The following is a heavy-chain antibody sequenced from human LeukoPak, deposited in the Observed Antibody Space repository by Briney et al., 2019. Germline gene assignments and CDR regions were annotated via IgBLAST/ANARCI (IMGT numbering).Heavy chain of an antibody. CDR2: TYYSGST. CDR1: GGSISSGDYY. CDR3: ATNPGYCSGGNCYSHAFDI. D-gene: IGHD2-15*01. V-gene: IGHV4-31*03. Sequence: SETLSLTCTVSGGSISSGDYYWSWIRQHPGKGLEWIGYTYYSGSTYYNPSLKSRVTISVDTSKKQFSLKLSSVTAADTAVYYCATNPGYCSGGNCYSHAFDIWGQGTMVTVSS. J-gene: IGHJ3*02.